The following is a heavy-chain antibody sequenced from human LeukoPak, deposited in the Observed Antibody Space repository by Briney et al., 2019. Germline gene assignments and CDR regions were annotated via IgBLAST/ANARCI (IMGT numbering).Heavy chain of an antibody. CDR1: GGPFTSSSYY. CDR2: IYYSGSP. CDR3: VKGEYSSGWLDAFDI. D-gene: IGHD6-19*01. J-gene: IGHJ3*02. V-gene: IGHV4-39*01. Sequence: SETLSLTCTVSGGPFTSSSYYWGWIRQPPGKGLEWIGSIYYSGSPFYSPSLKSRVTISVDTSKSQFSLKLSSVTAADTAVYYCVKGEYSSGWLDAFDIWGQGTMVTVSS.